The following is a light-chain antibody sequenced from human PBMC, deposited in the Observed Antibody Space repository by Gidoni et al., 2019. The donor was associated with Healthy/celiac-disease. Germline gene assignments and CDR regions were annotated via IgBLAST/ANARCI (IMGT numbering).Light chain of an antibody. Sequence: DIQMTQSPSTLSASVGDRVTITCRASQSISTWLAWYQYKPGKAPKLLIYKASSLDSGVPSRFSGSGSGTEFTLTISSLVPDDFATYYCQQYHSYPLTFGGGTKVEIK. CDR2: KAS. J-gene: IGKJ4*01. CDR1: QSISTW. CDR3: QQYHSYPLT. V-gene: IGKV1-5*03.